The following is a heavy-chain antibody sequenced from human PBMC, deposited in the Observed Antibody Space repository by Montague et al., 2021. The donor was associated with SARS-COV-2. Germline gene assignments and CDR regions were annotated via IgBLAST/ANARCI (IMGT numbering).Heavy chain of an antibody. CDR1: GDSVSSNSAT. J-gene: IGHJ6*02. V-gene: IGHV6-1*01. CDR3: TSGREGNYNVMDV. CDR2: TYYRSKWYN. D-gene: IGHD1-1*01. Sequence: YAISGDSVSSNSATRNWVRQSPSRGLGWLGGTYYRSKWYNDYAVSVRGRVTINPDTSKNQFSLQLNSVTPEDTAIYYCTSGREGNYNVMDVWGQGTTVTVSS.